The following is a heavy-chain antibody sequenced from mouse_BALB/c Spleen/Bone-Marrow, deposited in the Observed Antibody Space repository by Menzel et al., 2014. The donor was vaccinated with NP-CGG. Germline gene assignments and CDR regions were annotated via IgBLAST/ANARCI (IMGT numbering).Heavy chain of an antibody. D-gene: IGHD2-4*01. CDR3: VRWEITTVVDY. CDR2: IYPGDGDA. V-gene: IGHV1-87*01. Sequence: QVQLQQSGAELARPGASVKLSCKASGYTFTTYWMQWVKQRPGQGLECIGAIYPGDGDARYTQKFKGKASLTADKSSSTAYMQLSSLASEDSAVYYCVRWEITTVVDYWGQGTSVTVSS. J-gene: IGHJ4*01. CDR1: GYTFTTYW.